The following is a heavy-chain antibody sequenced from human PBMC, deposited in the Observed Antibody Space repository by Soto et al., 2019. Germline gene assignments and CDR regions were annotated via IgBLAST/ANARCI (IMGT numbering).Heavy chain of an antibody. CDR1: GPSFRDDW. CDR3: ARAAF. CDR2: INPDGSDK. J-gene: IGHJ3*01. Sequence: EVQLVESGGGLVQPGGSLRLSCAASGPSFRDDWMSWVRQAPGKGLDWVAYINPDGSDKDYVDAVEGPFTISRDTTKNSLYLQMNILRVEDTAVYYCARAAFWGQGTMVTVSS. V-gene: IGHV3-7*05.